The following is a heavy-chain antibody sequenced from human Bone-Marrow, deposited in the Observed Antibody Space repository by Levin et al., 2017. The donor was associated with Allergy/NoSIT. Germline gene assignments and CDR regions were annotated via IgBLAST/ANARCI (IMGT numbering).Heavy chain of an antibody. CDR3: ARPVGRGF. D-gene: IGHD1-26*01. CDR1: GFTFNSYS. CDR2: ISTSSTYI. V-gene: IGHV3-21*01. J-gene: IGHJ4*02. Sequence: GGSLRLSCVVSGFTFNSYSMNWVRQAPGKGLEWVASISTSSTYIFYADSVKGRFTISRDNAKNSVYLQMNSLRVEDTAVYYCARPVGRGFWGQGTLAIVSS.